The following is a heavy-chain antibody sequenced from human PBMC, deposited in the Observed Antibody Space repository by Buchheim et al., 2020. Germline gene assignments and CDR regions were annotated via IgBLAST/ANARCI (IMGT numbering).Heavy chain of an antibody. J-gene: IGHJ6*02. Sequence: QVQLVESGGGVVQPGRSLRLSCAASGFTFSTYAMHWVRQAPGTGLEWVAVISYDASNQYYADSVKGRFTISRDNSKTPLYLQMNSQRGEDTAVYYCAKEKGEDYYYYYGMDVWGQGTT. D-gene: IGHD1-26*01. V-gene: IGHV3-30*18. CDR1: GFTFSTYA. CDR3: AKEKGEDYYYYYGMDV. CDR2: ISYDASNQ.